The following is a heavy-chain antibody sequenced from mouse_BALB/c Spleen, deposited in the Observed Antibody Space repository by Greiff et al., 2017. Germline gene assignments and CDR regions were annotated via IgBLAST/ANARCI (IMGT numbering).Heavy chain of an antibody. Sequence: VKLVESGPDLVAPSQSLSITCTVSGFSLTSYGVHWVRQPPGKGLEWLVVIWSDGSTTYNSALKSRLSISKDNSKSQVFLKMNSLQTDDTAMYYCARHGRLGYAMDYWGQGTSVTVSS. CDR1: GFSLTSYG. CDR2: IWSDGST. D-gene: IGHD4-1*01. J-gene: IGHJ4*01. V-gene: IGHV2-6-2*01. CDR3: ARHGRLGYAMDY.